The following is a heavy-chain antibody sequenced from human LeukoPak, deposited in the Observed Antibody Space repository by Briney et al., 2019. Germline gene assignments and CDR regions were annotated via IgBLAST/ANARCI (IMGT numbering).Heavy chain of an antibody. CDR2: ISRSSSTI. V-gene: IGHV3-48*02. CDR1: GFTFSSYS. D-gene: IGHD3-10*01. Sequence: PGGSLRLSCAASGFTFSSYSMNWVRQAPGKGLEWVSYISRSSSTIYYADSVKGRFTISRDNAKNSLYLQMNSLRDEDTAVYYCARAHGSGSYYPYYYYYMDVWGKGTTVTVSS. CDR3: ARAHGSGSYYPYYYYYMDV. J-gene: IGHJ6*03.